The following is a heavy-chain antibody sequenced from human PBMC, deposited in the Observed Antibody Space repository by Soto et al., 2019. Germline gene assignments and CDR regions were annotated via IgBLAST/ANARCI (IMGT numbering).Heavy chain of an antibody. CDR3: ARDLAPSGAGAFDI. D-gene: IGHD3-3*01. CDR1: GFTFSNYS. CDR2: INSDGSST. J-gene: IGHJ3*02. Sequence: GGSLRLSCAASGFTFSNYSMSWVRQAPGKGLVWVSRINSDGSSTRYADSVKGRFTISRDNAKNTLYLQMNSLRAEDTAVYYCARDLAPSGAGAFDIWGQGTMVTVSS. V-gene: IGHV3-74*01.